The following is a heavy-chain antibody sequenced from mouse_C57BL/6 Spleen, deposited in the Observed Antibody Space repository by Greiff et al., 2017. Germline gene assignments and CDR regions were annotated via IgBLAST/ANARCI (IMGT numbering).Heavy chain of an antibody. Sequence: EVQLQQSGPELVKPGASVKISCKASGYSFTGYYMNWVKRSPEKSLEWIGEINPSTGGTTYNQKFKAKATLTVDKSSSTAYMQLKSLTSEDSAVYYCARDFDFDYWGQGTTLTVSS. CDR3: ARDFDFDY. CDR2: INPSTGGT. V-gene: IGHV1-42*01. CDR1: GYSFTGYY. J-gene: IGHJ2*01.